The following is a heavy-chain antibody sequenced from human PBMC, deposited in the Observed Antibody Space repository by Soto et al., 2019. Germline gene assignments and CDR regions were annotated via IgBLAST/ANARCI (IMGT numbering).Heavy chain of an antibody. CDR2: ISAYNGNT. V-gene: IGHV1-18*01. CDR1: GYTFTNYW. CDR3: ARHSGYCSSTTCRRPRYYYRDV. D-gene: IGHD2-2*01. Sequence: APVTVSCKASGYTFTNYWISWVRPAPGQGLEWMGWISAYNGNTDYAQMLQGRVTMTTDTSTSTAYMELRSLRSDDTAVYYCARHSGYCSSTTCRRPRYYYRDVWGKGTTVTVSS. J-gene: IGHJ6*03.